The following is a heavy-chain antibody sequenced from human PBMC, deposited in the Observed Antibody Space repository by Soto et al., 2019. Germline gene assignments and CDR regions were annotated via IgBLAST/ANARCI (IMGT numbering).Heavy chain of an antibody. CDR2: ISYDGSNK. V-gene: IGHV3-30-3*01. D-gene: IGHD4-17*01. CDR1: GFTFSNYA. CDR3: ARDLYGDLDY. J-gene: IGHJ4*02. Sequence: QVQLVESGGGVVQPGRSLRLSCAASGFTFSNYAMHWVRRAPGKGLEWVAVISYDGSNKYYADSVKGRFTISRDNSKNTLYLQMNSLGAEDTAVYYCARDLYGDLDYWGQGTLVTVSS.